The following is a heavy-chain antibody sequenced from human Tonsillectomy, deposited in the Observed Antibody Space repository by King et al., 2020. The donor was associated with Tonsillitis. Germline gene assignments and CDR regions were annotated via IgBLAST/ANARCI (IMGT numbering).Heavy chain of an antibody. CDR2: IYYSGIT. CDR3: ARDGGQNNPDAFDI. V-gene: IGHV4-59*01. CDR1: GGSISSYY. J-gene: IGHJ3*02. Sequence: VQLQESGPGLVKPSETLSLTCTVSGGSISSYYWSWIRQPPGKGLEWIGYIYYSGITNYNPSLKSRVTISVDTSKNQFSLKLSSVTAADTAVYYCARDGGQNNPDAFDIWGQGTMVTVSS. D-gene: IGHD1-14*01.